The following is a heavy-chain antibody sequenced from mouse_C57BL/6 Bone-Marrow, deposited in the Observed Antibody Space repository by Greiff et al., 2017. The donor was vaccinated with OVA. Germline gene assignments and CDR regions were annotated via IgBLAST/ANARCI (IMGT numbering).Heavy chain of an antibody. V-gene: IGHV1-55*01. Sequence: VQLQQPGAELVKPGASVKMSCKASGYTFTSYWITWVKQGPGQGLEWIGDIYPGSGSTNYNEKFKSKATLTVDTSSSTAYMQLSSLTSEDSAVYYCASLIYYYGSSSLFDYWGQGTTLTVSS. CDR3: ASLIYYYGSSSLFDY. CDR2: IYPGSGST. J-gene: IGHJ2*01. CDR1: GYTFTSYW. D-gene: IGHD1-1*01.